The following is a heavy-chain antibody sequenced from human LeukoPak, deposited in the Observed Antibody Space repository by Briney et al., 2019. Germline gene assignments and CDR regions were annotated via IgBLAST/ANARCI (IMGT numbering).Heavy chain of an antibody. Sequence: GGSLRLSYAASGFTFSSYAMSWVRQAPGKGLEWVSAISGSGGSTYYADSVKGRFTISRDNSKNTLYLQMNSLRAEDTAVYYCATAPDYYDSSGHFDYWGQGTLVTVSS. CDR2: ISGSGGST. D-gene: IGHD3-22*01. CDR1: GFTFSSYA. CDR3: ATAPDYYDSSGHFDY. J-gene: IGHJ4*02. V-gene: IGHV3-23*01.